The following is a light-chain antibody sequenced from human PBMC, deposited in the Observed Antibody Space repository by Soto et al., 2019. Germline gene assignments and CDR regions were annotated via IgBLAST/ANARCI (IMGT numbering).Light chain of an antibody. J-gene: IGLJ2*01. CDR2: DVS. V-gene: IGLV2-14*01. Sequence: QSALTQPASVSGSPGQSITISCTGTSSDVGGYNYVSWYQQHPGKAPKLMIYDVSNRPSGVSNRFSGSKSGNTASLTISYLQAEDEADYYCSSYTSSSSVVFGGGTKLTVL. CDR3: SSYTSSSSVV. CDR1: SSDVGGYNY.